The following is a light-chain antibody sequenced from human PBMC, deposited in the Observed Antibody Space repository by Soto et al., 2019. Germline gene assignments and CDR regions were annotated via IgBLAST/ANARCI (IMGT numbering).Light chain of an antibody. CDR2: DVD. V-gene: IGLV2-11*01. J-gene: IGLJ1*01. Sequence: QSALTQPRSVSGSPGQSVTISCTGTSSDVGGYDYVSWYQHHPGKAPKLMIYDVDKRPSGVPGRFSGSKSGNTASLTISGLQAEDEADYYCQSYDISLHNYVFGTGTKVTVL. CDR3: QSYDISLHNYV. CDR1: SSDVGGYDY.